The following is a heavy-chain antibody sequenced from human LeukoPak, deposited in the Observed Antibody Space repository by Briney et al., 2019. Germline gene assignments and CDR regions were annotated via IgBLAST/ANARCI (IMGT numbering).Heavy chain of an antibody. V-gene: IGHV1-2*02. CDR2: INPNSGGT. Sequence: ASVKVSCKASGYTFTGYYMHWVRQAPGQGLEWMGWINPNSGGTNYAQKFQGRVTMTRDTSISTAYMELSRLRSDDTAVYYCARGRRYCSGGSCANWFDPWGQGTLVTVSS. CDR1: GYTFTGYY. CDR3: ARGRRYCSGGSCANWFDP. J-gene: IGHJ5*02. D-gene: IGHD2-15*01.